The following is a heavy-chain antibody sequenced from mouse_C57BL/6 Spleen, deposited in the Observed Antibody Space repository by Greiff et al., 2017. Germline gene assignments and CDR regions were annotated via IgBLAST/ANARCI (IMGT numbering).Heavy chain of an antibody. CDR3: TRGGDGYFWYFDV. Sequence: EVQRVESGEGLVKPGGSLKLSCAASGFTFSSYAMSWVRQTPEKRLEWVAYISSGGDYIYYADTVKGRFTISRDNARNTLYLHMSSRMSDDTAMYYCTRGGDGYFWYFDVWGTGTTVTVSS. D-gene: IGHD2-3*01. CDR1: GFTFSSYA. J-gene: IGHJ1*03. CDR2: ISSGGDYI. V-gene: IGHV5-9-1*02.